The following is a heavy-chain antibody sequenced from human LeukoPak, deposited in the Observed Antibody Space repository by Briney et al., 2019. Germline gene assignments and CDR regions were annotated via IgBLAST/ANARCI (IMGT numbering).Heavy chain of an antibody. CDR1: GFTFSSYA. D-gene: IGHD6-19*01. CDR2: ISGSGGST. CDR3: AKDEGEYSSGWSIFDY. V-gene: IGHV3-23*01. J-gene: IGHJ4*02. Sequence: GGSLRLSCAASGFTFSSYAITWVRQAPGKGLEWVSAISGSGGSTYYADSVKGRFTISRDNSKNTLYLQMNSLRAEGTAVYYCAKDEGEYSSGWSIFDYWGQGTLVTVSP.